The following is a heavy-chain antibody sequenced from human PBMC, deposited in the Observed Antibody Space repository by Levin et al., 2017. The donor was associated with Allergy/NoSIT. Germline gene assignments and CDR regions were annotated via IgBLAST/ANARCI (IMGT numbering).Heavy chain of an antibody. Sequence: GGSLRLSCAASGFTFSSYAMSWVRQAPGKGLDWVSAISSSGGSTYYADSVKGRFTISRDNSKNTVYLQMNSLRADDTAVYYCAKWDKATGSDYWGQGTLVTVSS. CDR3: AKWDKATGSDY. D-gene: IGHD5-18*01. J-gene: IGHJ4*02. V-gene: IGHV3-23*01. CDR1: GFTFSSYA. CDR2: ISSSGGST.